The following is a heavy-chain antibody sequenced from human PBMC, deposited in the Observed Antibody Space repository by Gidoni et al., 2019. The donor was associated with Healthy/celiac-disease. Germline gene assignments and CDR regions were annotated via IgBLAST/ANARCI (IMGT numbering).Heavy chain of an antibody. D-gene: IGHD6-19*01. CDR2: IGTAGDT. V-gene: IGHV3-13*01. CDR3: AREAVAGTSYYYYGMDV. CDR1: GFTFSSYD. J-gene: IGHJ6*02. Sequence: EVQLVESGGGLVQPGGSLRLSCAASGFTFSSYDMPWVRQATGKGLEWVAAIGTAGDTYYPGSVKGRFTISRENAKNSLYLQMNSLRAGDTAVYYCAREAVAGTSYYYYGMDVWGQGTTVTVSS.